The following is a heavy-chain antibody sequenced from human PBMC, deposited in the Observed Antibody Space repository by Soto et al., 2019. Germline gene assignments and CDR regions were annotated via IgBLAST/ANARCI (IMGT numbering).Heavy chain of an antibody. CDR1: GYTFSNFG. CDR2: ISGYNGNS. Sequence: GASVKVSCKTSGYTFSNFGISWVRQAPGQGFEWLGWISGYNGNSKYAQKFQGRVTMTTDTSTSTCYLELRSLNSDDSAVYYCARDYGDAPDFWGQGTLVTVSS. V-gene: IGHV1-18*01. CDR3: ARDYGDAPDF. D-gene: IGHD4-17*01. J-gene: IGHJ4*02.